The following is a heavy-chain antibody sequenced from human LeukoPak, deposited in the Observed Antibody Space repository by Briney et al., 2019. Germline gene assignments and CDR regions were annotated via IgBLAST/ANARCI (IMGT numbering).Heavy chain of an antibody. D-gene: IGHD5-12*01. Sequence: GGSLRLSCAASGFTFSSYSMNWVRQAPGKGLEWVSSISSSSSYIYYADSVKGRFTISRDDAKNSLYLQMNSLRAEDTAVYYCARGPSGYHNTGGQGTLVTVSS. V-gene: IGHV3-21*01. CDR1: GFTFSSYS. J-gene: IGHJ4*02. CDR2: ISSSSSYI. CDR3: ARGPSGYHNT.